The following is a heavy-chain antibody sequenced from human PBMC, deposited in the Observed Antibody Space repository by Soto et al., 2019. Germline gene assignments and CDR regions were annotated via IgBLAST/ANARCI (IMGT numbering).Heavy chain of an antibody. V-gene: IGHV6-1*01. CDR2: TYYRSKWNY. J-gene: IGHJ6*02. CDR1: GDSVSANNAA. Sequence: SQTLSLTCAISGDSVSANNAALNWIMQSPSRGLEWLGRTYYRSKWNYDYAESVKSRLTITPDTSNNQFSLQLNSVTPEDAAVYYCVRQPLANLALYGMDVWGQGTTVTVSS. CDR3: VRQPLANLALYGMDV. D-gene: IGHD6-6*01.